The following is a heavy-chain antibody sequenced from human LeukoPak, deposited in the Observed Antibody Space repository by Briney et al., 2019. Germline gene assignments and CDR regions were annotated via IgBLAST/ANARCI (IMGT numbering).Heavy chain of an antibody. D-gene: IGHD3-3*01. Sequence: PGGSLRLSCEVSGFTMKNFGMHWVRQAPGKGLEWVAVIWYDGSQKHYVESVKGRFTISRDNSKNTLYLQMNSLRVEDTAVYYCAKVKVSGYDKGYFDYWGQGTLVTVSS. CDR2: IWYDGSQK. CDR1: GFTMKNFG. CDR3: AKVKVSGYDKGYFDY. V-gene: IGHV3-33*03. J-gene: IGHJ4*02.